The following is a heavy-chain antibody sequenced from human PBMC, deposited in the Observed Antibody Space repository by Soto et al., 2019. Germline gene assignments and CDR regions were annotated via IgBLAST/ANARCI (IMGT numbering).Heavy chain of an antibody. CDR3: ARDASLITGTTNYYYYYYGMDV. J-gene: IGHJ6*02. CDR1: GFTFSSYG. V-gene: IGHV3-33*01. Sequence: GGSLRLSCAASGFTFSSYGIHWVRQAPGKGLGWVAVIWYDGSNKYYADSVKGRFTISRDNSKNTLYLQMNSLRAEDTAVYYCARDASLITGTTNYYYYYYGMDVWGQGTTVTVSS. CDR2: IWYDGSNK. D-gene: IGHD1-7*01.